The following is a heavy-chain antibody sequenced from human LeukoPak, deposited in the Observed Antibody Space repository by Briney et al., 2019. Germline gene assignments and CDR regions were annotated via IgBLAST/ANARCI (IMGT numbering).Heavy chain of an antibody. V-gene: IGHV3-74*01. CDR1: GFTFSSYW. J-gene: IGHJ4*02. CDR3: ARGLLRDGYNYGDY. Sequence: PGGSLRLSCAASGFTFSSYWMHWVRQAPGKGLAWVSRINSDGSSTSYADSVKGRFTISRDNAKNTLYLQMNSLRAEDTAVYYCARGLLRDGYNYGDYWGQGTLVTVSS. D-gene: IGHD5-24*01. CDR2: INSDGSST.